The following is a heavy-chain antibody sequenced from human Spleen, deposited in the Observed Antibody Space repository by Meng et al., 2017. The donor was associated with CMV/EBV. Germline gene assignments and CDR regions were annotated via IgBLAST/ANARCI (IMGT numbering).Heavy chain of an antibody. CDR2: INSDGSST. Sequence: GESLKISCAASGFTFDDYGMNWVRQAPGKGLVWVSRINSDGSSTSYADSVKGRFTISRDDAKNTLYLQMNSLRAEDTAVYYCARDGRITIFGVVIMTPRDWSGGMDVWGQGTTVTVSS. CDR3: ARDGRITIFGVVIMTPRDWSGGMDV. CDR1: GFTFDDYG. J-gene: IGHJ6*02. V-gene: IGHV3-74*01. D-gene: IGHD3-3*01.